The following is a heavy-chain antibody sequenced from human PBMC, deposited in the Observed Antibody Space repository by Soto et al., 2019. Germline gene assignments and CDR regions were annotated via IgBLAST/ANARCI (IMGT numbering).Heavy chain of an antibody. Sequence: QVQLQESGPGLVKPSETLSLTCTVSGGSISSYYWSWIRQPPGKGLEWIGYIYYSGSTNYNPSLKSRVTISVDTSKNQFSLTLSSVTAADTAVYYCAGSGFDWLLSHFDYWGQGTLVTVSS. J-gene: IGHJ4*02. CDR2: IYYSGST. CDR3: AGSGFDWLLSHFDY. CDR1: GGSISSYY. D-gene: IGHD3-9*01. V-gene: IGHV4-59*01.